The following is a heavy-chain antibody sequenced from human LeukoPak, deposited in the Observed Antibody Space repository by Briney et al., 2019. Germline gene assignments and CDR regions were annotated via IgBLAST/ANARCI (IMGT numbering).Heavy chain of an antibody. CDR2: INPNSGGT. CDR3: ARAFCGGDCYAYFQH. CDR1: GYTFTGYY. Sequence: ASVKVSCKASGYTFTGYYMYWVRLAPGQGLEWMGWINPNSGGTNYAQKFQGRVTMTRDTSISTAYMELSRLRSDATAVYYCARAFCGGDCYAYFQHWGQGTLVTVSS. D-gene: IGHD2-21*02. V-gene: IGHV1-2*02. J-gene: IGHJ1*01.